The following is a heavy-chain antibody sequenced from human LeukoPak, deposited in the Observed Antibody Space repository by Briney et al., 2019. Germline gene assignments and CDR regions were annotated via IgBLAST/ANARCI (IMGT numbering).Heavy chain of an antibody. Sequence: GGPLRLSCAASGFTFSSYWMSWVRQAPGKGLEWVANIKQDGSEKYYVDSVKGRFTISRDNAKNSLYLQMNSLRAEDTAVYYCARLVGYYYYYMDVWGKGTTVTVSS. D-gene: IGHD3-10*01. CDR2: IKQDGSEK. CDR1: GFTFSSYW. J-gene: IGHJ6*03. CDR3: ARLVGYYYYYMDV. V-gene: IGHV3-7*01.